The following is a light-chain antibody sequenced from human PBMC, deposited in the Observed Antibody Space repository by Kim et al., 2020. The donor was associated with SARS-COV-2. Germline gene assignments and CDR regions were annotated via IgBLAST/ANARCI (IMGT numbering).Light chain of an antibody. Sequence: SSELTQYPAVSVALGQTVRITCQGDSLRSYYATWYQQKPGQAPIVVIYGKNNRPSVIPDRFSVSSSGNTASLTIPGTQAGDEADYYCNSRDSNDNGVFGGGTQLTVL. V-gene: IGLV3-19*01. CDR3: NSRDSNDNGV. CDR1: SLRSYY. J-gene: IGLJ2*01. CDR2: GKN.